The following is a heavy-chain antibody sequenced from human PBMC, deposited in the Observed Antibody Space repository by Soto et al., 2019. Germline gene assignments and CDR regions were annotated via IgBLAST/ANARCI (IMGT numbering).Heavy chain of an antibody. CDR3: IQSRCGGDCLQSYASHYYYGMDV. Sequence: SGPTLVNPTQTLTLTCTFSGFSLSTSGEGVGWIRQPPGKALEWLALIYRDDDKRYSPSLRSRLTISKDTSKNQVVLTMTNMDPVDTATYYCIQSRCGGDCLQSYASHYYYGMDVWGQGTTVTVSS. CDR2: IYRDDDK. V-gene: IGHV2-5*02. CDR1: GFSLSTSGEG. J-gene: IGHJ6*02. D-gene: IGHD2-21*02.